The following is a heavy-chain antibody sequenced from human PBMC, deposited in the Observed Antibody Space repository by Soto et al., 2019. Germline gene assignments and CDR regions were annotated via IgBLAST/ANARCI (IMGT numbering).Heavy chain of an antibody. CDR3: ARSIVVVTALDY. V-gene: IGHV1-58*01. CDR1: GFTFNSSA. CDR2: IVVGSGNT. D-gene: IGHD2-21*02. Sequence: SVKVSCKASGFTFNSSAVQWVRQARGQRLEWIGWIVVGSGNTNYAQKFQERVTITRDISTSTAYMELSSLRSEDTAVYYCARSIVVVTALDYWGQGTLVTVSS. J-gene: IGHJ4*02.